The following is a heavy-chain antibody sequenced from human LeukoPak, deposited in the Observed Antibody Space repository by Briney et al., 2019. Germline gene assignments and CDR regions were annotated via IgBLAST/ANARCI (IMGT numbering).Heavy chain of an antibody. Sequence: GGSLRLSCAASGFTFSSYWMHWVRQAPGKGLVWASRINSDGSSTSYADSVKGRFTISRDNAKNTLYLQMNSLRAEDTAVYYCAKDLRYFDWLFHTPLYYWGQGTLVTVSS. V-gene: IGHV3-74*01. CDR2: INSDGSST. D-gene: IGHD3-9*01. CDR3: AKDLRYFDWLFHTPLYY. J-gene: IGHJ4*02. CDR1: GFTFSSYW.